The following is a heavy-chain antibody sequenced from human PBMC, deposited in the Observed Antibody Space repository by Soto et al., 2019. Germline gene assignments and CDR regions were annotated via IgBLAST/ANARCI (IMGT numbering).Heavy chain of an antibody. CDR3: ARWGTTGGLDV. V-gene: IGHV3-30*19. CDR2: TSYDGGDK. CDR1: GFTFRSYV. Sequence: QVQLVESGGGVVQPGTSLRVSCVGSGFTFRSYVIHWVRQAPGKGLEWVALTSYDGGDKYYGDSVRGRFTISRDNSRNTVDLQMYSLRLEDTALYYCARWGTTGGLDVWGQGTLVSVSS. D-gene: IGHD3-16*01. J-gene: IGHJ1*01.